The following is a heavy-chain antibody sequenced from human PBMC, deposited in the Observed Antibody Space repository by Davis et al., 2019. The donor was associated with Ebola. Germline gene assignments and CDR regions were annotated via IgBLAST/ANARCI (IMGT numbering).Heavy chain of an antibody. Sequence: ASVKVSCKASGYTFTSYYMHWVRQAPGQGLEWMGWMNPNSGNTGYAQKFQGRVTMTRNTSISTAYMELSSLRSEDAAVYYCARVPLGAAIPYNWFDPWGQGTLVTVSS. CDR2: MNPNSGNT. CDR1: GYTFTSYY. CDR3: ARVPLGAAIPYNWFDP. D-gene: IGHD2-21*02. V-gene: IGHV1-8*02. J-gene: IGHJ5*02.